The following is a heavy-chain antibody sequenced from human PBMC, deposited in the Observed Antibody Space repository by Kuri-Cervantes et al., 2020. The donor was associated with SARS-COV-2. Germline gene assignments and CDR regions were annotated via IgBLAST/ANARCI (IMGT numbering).Heavy chain of an antibody. CDR1: GGSISSSSYY. Sequence: GSLRLSCTVSGGSISSSSYYWAWIRQPPGKGPEWIGSVYYDGSTYYTPSLKSRVTISVDTSKTQFSLKVSSVTAADTAVYYCARHGLRYYGSGSLTTFDYWGQGTLVTVSS. D-gene: IGHD3-10*01. CDR2: VYYDGST. CDR3: ARHGLRYYGSGSLTTFDY. J-gene: IGHJ4*02. V-gene: IGHV4-39*01.